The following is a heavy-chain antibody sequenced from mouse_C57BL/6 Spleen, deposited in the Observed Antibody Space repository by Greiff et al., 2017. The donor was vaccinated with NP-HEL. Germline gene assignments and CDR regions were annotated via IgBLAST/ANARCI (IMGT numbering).Heavy chain of an antibody. V-gene: IGHV5-4*01. Sequence: EVKLVESGGGLVKPGGSLKLSCAASGFTFSSYAMSWVRQTPEKRLEWVATISDGGSYTYYPDNVKGRFTISRDNAKNNLYMQMSHLKSEDTAMYYCARDAYYSNYWYFDVWGTGTTVTVSS. CDR3: ARDAYYSNYWYFDV. J-gene: IGHJ1*03. CDR1: GFTFSSYA. CDR2: ISDGGSYT. D-gene: IGHD2-5*01.